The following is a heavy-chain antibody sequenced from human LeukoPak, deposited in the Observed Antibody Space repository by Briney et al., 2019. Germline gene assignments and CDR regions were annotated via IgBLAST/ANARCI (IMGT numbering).Heavy chain of an antibody. CDR1: GFTFSTFH. V-gene: IGHV3-33*08. D-gene: IGHD3-3*01. J-gene: IGHJ6*02. CDR2: IWYDGSNK. Sequence: GGSLRLSCTASGFTFSTFHMHWVRQAPGKGLEWVAVIWYDGSNKYYADSVKGRFTISRDNSKNTLYLQMNSLRAEDTAVYYCARDAYYDFWSGYYKHYYGMDVWGQGTTVTVSS. CDR3: ARDAYYDFWSGYYKHYYGMDV.